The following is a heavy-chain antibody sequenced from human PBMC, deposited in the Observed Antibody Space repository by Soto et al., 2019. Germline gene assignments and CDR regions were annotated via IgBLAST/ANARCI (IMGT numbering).Heavy chain of an antibody. CDR2: ISYDGSNK. J-gene: IGHJ3*02. D-gene: IGHD3-22*01. Sequence: PGGSLRLSCAASDFTFSSYAMHWVRQAPGKGLERVAVISYDGSNKYYADSVKGRFTISRDNSKNTLYLQMNSLRAEDTAVYYCARDMMIVVVDDAFDIWGQGTMVTVSS. V-gene: IGHV3-30-3*01. CDR1: DFTFSSYA. CDR3: ARDMMIVVVDDAFDI.